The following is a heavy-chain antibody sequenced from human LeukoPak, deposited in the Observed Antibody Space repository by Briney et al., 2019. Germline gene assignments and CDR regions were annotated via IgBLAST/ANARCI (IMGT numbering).Heavy chain of an antibody. D-gene: IGHD2-15*01. CDR1: GGSISSSSYY. CDR3: ARHLGHFVGSSFDP. Sequence: PSETLSLTCTVSGGSISSSSYYWGWIRQPPGKGLEWIGSSYYSGRTYYNPSLKSRVTISVDTSNNQFSLRLSSVTAADTAVYYCARHLGHFVGSSFDPWGQGTLVTVSS. J-gene: IGHJ5*02. V-gene: IGHV4-39*01. CDR2: SYYSGRT.